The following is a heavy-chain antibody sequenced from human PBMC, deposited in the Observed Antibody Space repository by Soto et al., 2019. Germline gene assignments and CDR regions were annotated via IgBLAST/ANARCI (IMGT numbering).Heavy chain of an antibody. CDR3: AREDSSGDHNWFDP. D-gene: IGHD3-22*01. J-gene: IGHJ5*02. CDR1: GGTFSSYT. V-gene: IGHV1-69*02. Sequence: QVQLVQSGAEVKKPGSSVKVSCKASGGTFSSYTISWVRQAPGQGLEWMGRIIPILGIANYAQKFQGRVTITAHKSTSTAYMELSSLRSEDTAVYYCAREDSSGDHNWFDPWGQGTLVTVSS. CDR2: IIPILGIA.